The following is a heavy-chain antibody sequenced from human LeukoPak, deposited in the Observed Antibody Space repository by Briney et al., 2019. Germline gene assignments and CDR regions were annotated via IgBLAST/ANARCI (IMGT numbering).Heavy chain of an antibody. CDR3: ARGLGRYYDSSGYRRYFDY. J-gene: IGHJ4*02. CDR1: IDSFSNYH. Sequence: SETLSLTCAVYIDSFSNYHWNWIRQTPAKGMEWIGEVNESGGTNISPSLRSRVILSVDTSKNQFSLKLSSVTAADTAVYYCARGLGRYYDSSGYRRYFDYWGQGTLVTVSS. CDR2: VNESGGT. D-gene: IGHD3-22*01. V-gene: IGHV4-34*01.